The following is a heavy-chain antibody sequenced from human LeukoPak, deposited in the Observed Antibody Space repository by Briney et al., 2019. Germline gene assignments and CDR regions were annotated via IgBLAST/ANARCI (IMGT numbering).Heavy chain of an antibody. D-gene: IGHD1-26*01. CDR1: GFTFSSYS. CDR3: ARDLQAQVGLDAFDI. Sequence: GGSLRLSCAASGFTFSSYSMNWVRPAPGEGLEWVSSISSSSSYIYYADSVKGRFTISRDNAKNSLYLQMNSLRAEDTAVYYCARDLQAQVGLDAFDIWGQGTMVTVSS. V-gene: IGHV3-21*01. J-gene: IGHJ3*02. CDR2: ISSSSSYI.